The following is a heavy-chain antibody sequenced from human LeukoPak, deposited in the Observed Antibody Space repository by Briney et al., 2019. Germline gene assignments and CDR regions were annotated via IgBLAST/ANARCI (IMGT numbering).Heavy chain of an antibody. D-gene: IGHD6-13*01. CDR2: INWNGGST. CDR1: GFTFDDYG. CDR3: ARGTLKAAATDFDY. J-gene: IGHJ4*02. Sequence: GGSLRLSSAASGFTFDDYGMSWVRQAPGKGLEWVSGINWNGGSTGYADSVKGRFTISRDNAKNSLYLQMNSLRAEDTALYYCARGTLKAAATDFDYWGQGTLVTVSS. V-gene: IGHV3-20*04.